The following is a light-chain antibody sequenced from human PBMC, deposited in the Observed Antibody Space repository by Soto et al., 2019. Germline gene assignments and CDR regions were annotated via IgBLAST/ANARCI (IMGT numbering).Light chain of an antibody. V-gene: IGLV1-44*01. Sequence: QPVLTQPPSASGTPGQRVTISCSGSSSNIGSNTVNWYQQLPGTAPKLVIYSNNQRPSGVPGRFSGSKSGTSASLAISGLQSEDEADYYCVAWDDSLNGYVVFGGGTKLTVL. CDR3: VAWDDSLNGYVV. CDR1: SSNIGSNT. J-gene: IGLJ2*01. CDR2: SNN.